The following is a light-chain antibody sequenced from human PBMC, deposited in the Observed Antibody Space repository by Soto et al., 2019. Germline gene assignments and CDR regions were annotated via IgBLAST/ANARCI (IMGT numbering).Light chain of an antibody. J-gene: IGKJ1*01. CDR3: QQYGSLSWT. Sequence: DIVLTQSPGTLSLYPGKRDNLYCRSSQSISSSYLAWYQQRPGQAHRLLIFGASGRATGIPDRFSGSGSGTDFTLTISRLEPEEFAVYYCQQYGSLSWTFGHGTKVDIK. CDR2: GAS. CDR1: QSISSSY. V-gene: IGKV3-20*01.